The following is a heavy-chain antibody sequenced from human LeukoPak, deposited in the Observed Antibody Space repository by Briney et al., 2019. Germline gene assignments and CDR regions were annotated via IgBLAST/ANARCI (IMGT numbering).Heavy chain of an antibody. V-gene: IGHV5-51*01. Sequence: GESLKISCKGSGYSFTSYWIGWVRRMPGKGLEWMGIIYPGDSDTRYSPSFQGQVTISADKSISTAYLQWSSLKASDTAMYYCASHGQIVGAAFDIWGQGTMVTVSS. CDR2: IYPGDSDT. J-gene: IGHJ3*02. CDR3: ASHGQIVGAAFDI. D-gene: IGHD1-26*01. CDR1: GYSFTSYW.